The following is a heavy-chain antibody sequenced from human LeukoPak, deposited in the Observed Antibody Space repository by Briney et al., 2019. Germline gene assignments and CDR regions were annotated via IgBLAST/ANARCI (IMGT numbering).Heavy chain of an antibody. D-gene: IGHD1-7*01. Sequence: GGSLRLSCATSGLTFRTTWMHWVRQAPGKGLMWVSCMNGEGTTIDYADSVKGRFTVSRDYAKNTLFLQMNNLRTEDTALYFCATARNFRFEYWGQGSLVIVSA. CDR2: MNGEGTTI. CDR1: GLTFRTTW. J-gene: IGHJ4*02. V-gene: IGHV3-74*01. CDR3: ATARNFRFEY.